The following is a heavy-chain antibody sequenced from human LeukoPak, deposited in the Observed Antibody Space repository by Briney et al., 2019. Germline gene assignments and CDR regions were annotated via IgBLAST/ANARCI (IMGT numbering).Heavy chain of an antibody. V-gene: IGHV1-8*01. CDR3: ARGMEVPAAIRGNALDI. D-gene: IGHD2-2*01. CDR2: MNPNSGNT. Sequence: ASVKVSCKASGYTFTSYDINWVRQATGQGLEWMGWMNPNSGNTGYAQKFQGRVTMTRNTSISTAYMELSSLRSEDTAVYYCARGMEVPAAIRGNALDIWGQGTMVTVSS. CDR1: GYTFTSYD. J-gene: IGHJ3*02.